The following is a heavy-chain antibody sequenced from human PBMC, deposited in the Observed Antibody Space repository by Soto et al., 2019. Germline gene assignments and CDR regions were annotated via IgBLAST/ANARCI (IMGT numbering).Heavy chain of an antibody. D-gene: IGHD3-22*01. J-gene: IGHJ6*02. CDR3: ARRPRIYYYDSSGYGALGMDV. Sequence: GESLKISCKGSGYSFTSYWIGWVRQMPGKGLEWMGIIYPGDSDTRYSPSFQGQVTISADKSISTAYLQWSSLKASDTAMYYCARRPRIYYYDSSGYGALGMDVWGQGTTVTLSS. CDR2: IYPGDSDT. V-gene: IGHV5-51*01. CDR1: GYSFTSYW.